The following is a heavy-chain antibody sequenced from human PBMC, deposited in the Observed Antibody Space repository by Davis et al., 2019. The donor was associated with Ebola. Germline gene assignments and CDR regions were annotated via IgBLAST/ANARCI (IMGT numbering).Heavy chain of an antibody. CDR1: GFTFSSYS. J-gene: IGHJ4*02. D-gene: IGHD3-10*01. V-gene: IGHV3-48*01. CDR3: ARGFDGGDFDY. CDR2: ISSSSSTI. Sequence: PGGSLRLSCAASGFTFSSYSMNWVRQAPGKGLEWVSYISSSSSTIYYADSVKGRFTISRDNSKNTLYLQMNSLRAEDTAVYYCARGFDGGDFDYWGQGTLVTVSS.